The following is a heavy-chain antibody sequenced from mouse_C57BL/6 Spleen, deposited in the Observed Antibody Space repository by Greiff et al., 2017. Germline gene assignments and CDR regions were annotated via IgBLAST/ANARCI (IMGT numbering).Heavy chain of an antibody. J-gene: IGHJ1*03. CDR2: IRSKSNNYAT. D-gene: IGHD1-1*01. Sequence: EVKLVESGGGLVQPKGSLKLSCAASGFSFNTYAMNWVRQAPGKGLEWVARIRSKSNNYATYYADSVKDRFTISRDDSESMLYLQMNNLKTEDTAMYYCVKDGSSYGYFDVWGTGTTVTVSS. V-gene: IGHV10-1*01. CDR1: GFSFNTYA. CDR3: VKDGSSYGYFDV.